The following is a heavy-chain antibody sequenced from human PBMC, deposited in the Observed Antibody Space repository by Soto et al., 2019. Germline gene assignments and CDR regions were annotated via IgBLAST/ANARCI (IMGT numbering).Heavy chain of an antibody. Sequence: GVSLRLSCAASGFTFSSYDMHWVRQATGKGLEWVSAIGTAGDTYYPGSVKGRFTISRENAKNSLYLQMNSLRAGDTAVYYCASSSSWYGAFDIWGQGTMVTVSS. CDR3: ASSSSWYGAFDI. V-gene: IGHV3-13*01. J-gene: IGHJ3*02. CDR1: GFTFSSYD. D-gene: IGHD6-13*01. CDR2: IGTAGDT.